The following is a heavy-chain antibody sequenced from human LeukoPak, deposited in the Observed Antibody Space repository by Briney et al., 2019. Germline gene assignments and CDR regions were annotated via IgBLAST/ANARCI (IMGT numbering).Heavy chain of an antibody. D-gene: IGHD3/OR15-3a*01. CDR2: ISSGGNT. Sequence: GGSLRLSCAVSGFTVSSNYMSWVRQAPGKGLEWVSAISSGGNTYFADSVKGRFTISRDNSKNTLYLQMNSLRADDTAVYYCARADGTGGPLDFWGQGTLVTVSS. CDR1: GFTVSSNY. J-gene: IGHJ4*02. CDR3: ARADGTGGPLDF. V-gene: IGHV3-53*01.